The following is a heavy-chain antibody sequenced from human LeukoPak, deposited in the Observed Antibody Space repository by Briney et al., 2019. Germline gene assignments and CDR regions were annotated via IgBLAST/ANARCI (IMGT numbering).Heavy chain of an antibody. V-gene: IGHV3-64*01. CDR2: INDSGDRT. J-gene: IGHJ2*01. CDR3: ARGRQGAKTRYFDI. Sequence: GGSLRLSCAASGFTFSSYAMRWVRQAPGKGLECVSTINDSGDRTYYATFAKGRFSVTRDNSKNPLYLQTGSLRAEDVAVYYCARGRQGAKTRYFDIWGRGTLVTVSS. D-gene: IGHD1-26*01. CDR1: GFTFSSYA.